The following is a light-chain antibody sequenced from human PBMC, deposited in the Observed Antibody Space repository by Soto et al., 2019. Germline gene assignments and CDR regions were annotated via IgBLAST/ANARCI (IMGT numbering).Light chain of an antibody. Sequence: DIVMTQTPLSSPVTLRQAASISCRSSQSLVHNDGNTYLSWFQQRPGQPPRLLIYKVSDRFSGVPDRFSGSGSGTDFTLTISSLQAEDVAVYYCQQYYSTPPCTFGQGTKVDIK. CDR1: QSLVHNDGNTY. CDR3: QQYYSTPPCT. CDR2: KVS. J-gene: IGKJ1*01. V-gene: IGKV2-24*01.